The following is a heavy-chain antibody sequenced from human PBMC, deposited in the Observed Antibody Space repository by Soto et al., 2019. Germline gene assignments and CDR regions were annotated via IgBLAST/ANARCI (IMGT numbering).Heavy chain of an antibody. J-gene: IGHJ6*02. Sequence: GGSLRLSCAASGFTFRSDAMSWVRQAPGKGLEWVSSIGGGGGSTYYADSVKGRFTISRDNSKNTLYMQMNSLRAEDTAEYYCAHDFYGMDVWGQGTTVTVSS. CDR2: IGGGGGST. V-gene: IGHV3-23*01. CDR1: GFTFRSDA. CDR3: AHDFYGMDV.